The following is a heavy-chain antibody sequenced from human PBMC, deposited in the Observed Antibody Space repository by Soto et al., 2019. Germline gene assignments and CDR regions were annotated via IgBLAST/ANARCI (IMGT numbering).Heavy chain of an antibody. J-gene: IGHJ4*02. D-gene: IGHD2-2*02. CDR1: GFTFNSYA. CDR2: ISYDGHNK. Sequence: QVQVVESGGGVVQPGRSLRLSCAASGFTFNSYAMHWVRQAPGKGLEWVALISYDGHNKYYSDSVRGRFTISRDNSKNTLFLQMNRLRGQDTAVYYCARGAIRTSQYYLDYWGQGTLVTVSS. V-gene: IGHV3-30-3*01. CDR3: ARGAIRTSQYYLDY.